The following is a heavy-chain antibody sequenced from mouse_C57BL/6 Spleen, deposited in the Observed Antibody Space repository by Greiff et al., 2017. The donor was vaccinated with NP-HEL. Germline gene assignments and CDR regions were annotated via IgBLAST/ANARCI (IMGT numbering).Heavy chain of an antibody. V-gene: IGHV1-59*01. D-gene: IGHD2-1*01. CDR1: GYTFTSYW. CDR3: AREYYGNSRGFAY. CDR2: IDPSDSYT. J-gene: IGHJ3*01. Sequence: VQLQQSGAELVRPGTSVKLSCKASGYTFTSYWMHWVKQRPGQGLEWIGVIDPSDSYTNYNQKFKGKATLTVDTSSSTAYMQLSSLTSEDSAVYYCAREYYGNSRGFAYWGQGTLVTVSA.